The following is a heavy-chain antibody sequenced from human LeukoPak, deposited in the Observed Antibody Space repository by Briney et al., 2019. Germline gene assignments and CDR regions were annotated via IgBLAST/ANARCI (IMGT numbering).Heavy chain of an antibody. V-gene: IGHV4-39*01. D-gene: IGHD5-18*01. CDR3: ASSSTAMVTPFDY. Sequence: PSETLSLTCTVSGGSISSSSHYWGWIRQPPGKGLEWIGSIYYSGSTYYNPSLKSRVTISVDTSKNQFSLKLSSVTAADTAVYYCASSSTAMVTPFDYWGQGTLVTVSS. CDR1: GGSISSSSHY. J-gene: IGHJ4*02. CDR2: IYYSGST.